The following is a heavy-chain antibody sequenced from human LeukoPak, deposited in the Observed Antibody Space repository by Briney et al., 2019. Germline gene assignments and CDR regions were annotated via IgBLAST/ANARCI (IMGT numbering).Heavy chain of an antibody. J-gene: IGHJ6*02. CDR3: ARHPRDGYNSPYFYYGVAV. Sequence: PSETLSLTCSVSGGSISRYYWSWVRQPPGKGLEWVGDIYYNASTNSIPSLKSRVTISVHTSKNQFSLKLSSVTAAGTAVYYCARHPRDGYNSPYFYYGVAVWGHGTTVTVSS. CDR1: GGSISRYY. V-gene: IGHV4-59*08. D-gene: IGHD5-24*01. CDR2: IYYNAST.